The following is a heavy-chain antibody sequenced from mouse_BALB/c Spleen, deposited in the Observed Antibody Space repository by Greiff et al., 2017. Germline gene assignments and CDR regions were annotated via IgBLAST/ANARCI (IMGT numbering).Heavy chain of an antibody. CDR1: GYTFSSYW. CDR2: ILPGSGST. D-gene: IGHD2-14*01. V-gene: IGHV1-9*01. Sequence: VQRVESGAELMKPGASVKISCKATGYTFSSYWIEWVKQRPGHGLEWIGEILPGSGSTNYNEKFKGKATFTADTSSNTAYMQLSSLTSEDSAVYYCARSGKVSWFAYWGQGTLVTVSA. J-gene: IGHJ3*01. CDR3: ARSGKVSWFAY.